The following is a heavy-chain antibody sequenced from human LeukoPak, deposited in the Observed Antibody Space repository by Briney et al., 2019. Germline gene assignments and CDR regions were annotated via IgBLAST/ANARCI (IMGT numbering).Heavy chain of an antibody. Sequence: GGSLRLSCAASGFTFSSYAMHWVRQAPGKGLEWVAIILYDGSNKYYADSVKGRFTISRDNSKNTLWLQMNSLRAEDTAVYYCARDMTGYSYGQGLDYWGQGTLVTVSS. J-gene: IGHJ4*02. CDR3: ARDMTGYSYGQGLDY. V-gene: IGHV3-30-3*01. CDR2: ILYDGSNK. CDR1: GFTFSSYA. D-gene: IGHD5-18*01.